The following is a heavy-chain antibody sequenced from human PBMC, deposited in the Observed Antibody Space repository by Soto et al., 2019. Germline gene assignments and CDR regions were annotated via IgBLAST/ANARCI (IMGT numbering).Heavy chain of an antibody. CDR1: GGTFSSYG. V-gene: IGHV1-69*13. J-gene: IGHJ6*02. CDR2: IIPIVGTT. CDR3: ARFAGPHFGMDA. Sequence: QVQLVQSGAEVKNPGSSLKVSCKTSGGTFSSYGIDWMRQAPGQGLEWRGGIIPIVGTTNYAQTLQGSLTITADQSTGTAYMHLSSLRSEDTAVYYFARFAGPHFGMDAWGQGTTVTVSS.